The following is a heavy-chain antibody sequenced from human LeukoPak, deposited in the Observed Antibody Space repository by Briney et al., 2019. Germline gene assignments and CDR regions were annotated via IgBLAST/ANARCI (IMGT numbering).Heavy chain of an antibody. CDR1: GGSISSGDYS. CDR3: AVDHDAFDI. CDR2: IYYSGST. Sequence: SQTLSLTCAVSGGSISSGDYSWSWIRQPPGKGLEWIGYIYYSGSTNYNPSLKSRVTISVDTSKNQFSLKLSSVTAADTAVYYCAVDHDAFDIWGQGTMVTVSS. V-gene: IGHV4-30-4*07. J-gene: IGHJ3*02.